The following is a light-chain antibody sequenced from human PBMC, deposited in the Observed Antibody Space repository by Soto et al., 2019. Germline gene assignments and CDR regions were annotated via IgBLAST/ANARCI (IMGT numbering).Light chain of an antibody. V-gene: IGKV3D-20*02. CDR3: QQRHMWPIT. J-gene: IGKJ5*01. Sequence: PGASSTPSCRSSRTVSITYFTWYQQKPGQAPRLLIFGASKRATGIPDRFSGSGSGTDFTLTISSLEPEDSAVYYCQQRHMWPITFGQGTRLEIK. CDR2: GAS. CDR1: RTVSITY.